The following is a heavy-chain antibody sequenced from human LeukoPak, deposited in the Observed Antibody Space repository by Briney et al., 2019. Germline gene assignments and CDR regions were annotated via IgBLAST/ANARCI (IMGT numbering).Heavy chain of an antibody. CDR3: AKDRGYTTGRDFDF. CDR2: VSANGVST. J-gene: IGHJ4*02. Sequence: GALRLSCAASGFTFGNYPFSWVRQAPGKGLEWVSVVSANGVSTLYANSVKGRFTISRGNFVNTLYLQMSSLRAEDTAVYYCAKDRGYTTGRDFDFWGQGALVTVSS. V-gene: IGHV3-23*01. CDR1: GFTFGNYP. D-gene: IGHD3-10*01.